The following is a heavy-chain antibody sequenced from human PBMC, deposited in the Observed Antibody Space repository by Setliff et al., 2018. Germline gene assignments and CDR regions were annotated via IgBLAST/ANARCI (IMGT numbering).Heavy chain of an antibody. CDR2: FYHGGSA. CDR1: GYSISSGYY. D-gene: IGHD1-1*01. Sequence: PSETLSLTCAVSGYSISSGYYWGWIRQPPGKGLEWIGGFYHGGSAHYNPSLRSRVSTSVDTSKNQFSLRLISVTAADTAVYYCARDRGSNNSPEDFDYWGLGTLVTVSS. V-gene: IGHV4-38-2*02. J-gene: IGHJ4*02. CDR3: ARDRGSNNSPEDFDY.